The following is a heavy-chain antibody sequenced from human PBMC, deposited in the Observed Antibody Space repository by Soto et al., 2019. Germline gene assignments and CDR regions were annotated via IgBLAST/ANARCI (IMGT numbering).Heavy chain of an antibody. CDR2: ISYDGSNK. J-gene: IGHJ4*02. V-gene: IGHV3-30-3*01. CDR3: ARAPRWELPPLDY. D-gene: IGHD1-26*01. CDR1: GFTFSSYA. Sequence: VQLLESGGGLVQPGGSLRLSCAASGFTFSSYAMSWVRQAPGKGLEWVAVISYDGSNKYYADSVKGRFTISRDNSKNTLYLQMNSLRAEDTAVYYCARAPRWELPPLDYWGQGTLVTVSS.